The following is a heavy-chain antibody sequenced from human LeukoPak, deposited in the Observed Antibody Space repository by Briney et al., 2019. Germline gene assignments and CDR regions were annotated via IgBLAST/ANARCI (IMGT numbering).Heavy chain of an antibody. D-gene: IGHD3-10*01. CDR3: ATRDYYGSGRPFNWFDP. J-gene: IGHJ5*02. CDR2: IYYSGST. V-gene: IGHV4-39*01. CDR1: GGSISSSSYY. Sequence: SETLSLTCTVSGGSISSSSYYWGWIRQPPGKGLEWIGSIYYSGSTYYNPSLKSRVTISVDTSKNQFSLKLSSVTAADTAVYYCATRDYYGSGRPFNWFDPWGQGTLVTVSS.